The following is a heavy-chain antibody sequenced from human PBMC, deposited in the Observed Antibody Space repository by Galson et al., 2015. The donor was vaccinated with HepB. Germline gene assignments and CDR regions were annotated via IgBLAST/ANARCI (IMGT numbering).Heavy chain of an antibody. CDR1: GFSFGSHG. CDR3: ARDPGGGDWHYLDY. J-gene: IGHJ4*02. D-gene: IGHD2-21*01. Sequence: SLRLSCAASGFSFGSHGFHWVRQAPGKGLEWVALIWWDGSKKFYGNSVKGRFTSSRDNSVNTIYLQMNTLRADDTAVYYCARDPGGGDWHYLDYWGQGSLVSVSS. V-gene: IGHV3-33*01. CDR2: IWWDGSKK.